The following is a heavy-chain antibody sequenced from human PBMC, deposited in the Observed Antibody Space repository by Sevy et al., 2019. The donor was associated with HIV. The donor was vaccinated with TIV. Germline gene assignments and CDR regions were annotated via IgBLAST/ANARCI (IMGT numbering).Heavy chain of an antibody. Sequence: GGSLRLSCAASGFTFSSYWMSWVRQAPGKGLEWVANIKQDGSEKYHVDSVKGRFTISRDNAKNSLYLQMNSLRAEDTAVYYCARVYRSYYFDYWGQGTLVTVSS. CDR1: GFTFSSYW. CDR3: ARVYRSYYFDY. D-gene: IGHD3-16*02. J-gene: IGHJ4*02. V-gene: IGHV3-7*03. CDR2: IKQDGSEK.